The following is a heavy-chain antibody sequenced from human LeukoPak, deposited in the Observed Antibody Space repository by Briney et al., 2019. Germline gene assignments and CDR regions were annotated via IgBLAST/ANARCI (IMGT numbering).Heavy chain of an antibody. J-gene: IGHJ6*03. CDR1: GFTFSSYG. CDR2: ISSSGSTI. CDR3: ARGPEMTYYYDSSGYYWGYYYYYMDV. V-gene: IGHV3-48*04. Sequence: PGGSLRLSCAASGFTFSSYGMSWVRQAPGKGLEWVSYISSSGSTIYYADSVKGRFTISRDNAKNSLYLQMNSLRAEDTAVYYCARGPEMTYYYDSSGYYWGYYYYYMDVWGKGTTVTVSS. D-gene: IGHD3-22*01.